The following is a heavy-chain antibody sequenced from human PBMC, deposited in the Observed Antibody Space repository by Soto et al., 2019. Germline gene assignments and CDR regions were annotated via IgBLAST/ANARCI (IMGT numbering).Heavy chain of an antibody. J-gene: IGHJ4*02. CDR3: ARPSTGATVIAYDS. CDR2: IYYSGST. Sequence: SETLSLTCTVSGGSISSSSYYWGWIRQSPGKGLEFIASIYYSGSTYYNPSLKSRVTISVDTSTNQFSLKLTSVTAADTAIYYCARPSTGATVIAYDSWGQGTLVTVSS. CDR1: GGSISSSSYY. V-gene: IGHV4-39*01. D-gene: IGHD4-4*01.